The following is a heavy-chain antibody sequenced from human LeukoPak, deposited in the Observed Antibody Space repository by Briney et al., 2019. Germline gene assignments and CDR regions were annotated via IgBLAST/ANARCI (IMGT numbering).Heavy chain of an antibody. V-gene: IGHV3-30*04. J-gene: IGHJ4*02. CDR1: GFTFSSYA. CDR3: ARVPY. CDR2: ISYDGSNK. Sequence: GGSLRLSCAASGFTFSSYAMHWVRQAPGKGPEWVAVISYDGSNKYYADSVKGRFTISRDNSKNTLYLQMNSLRAEDTAVYYCARVPYWGQGTLVTVSS.